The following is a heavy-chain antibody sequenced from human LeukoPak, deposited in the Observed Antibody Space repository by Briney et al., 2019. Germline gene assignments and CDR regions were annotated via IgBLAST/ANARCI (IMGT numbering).Heavy chain of an antibody. CDR2: ISAYNGNT. D-gene: IGHD2-2*02. V-gene: IGHV1-18*01. CDR1: GYTFTSYG. Sequence: ASVKVSCKASGYTFTSYGISWVRQAPGQGLEWMGWISAYNGNTNYAQKLQGRVTMTTDTSTSTAYMELRSLRSDDTAVYYCARAPLPRKIYQLLYLEYFQHWGQGTLVTVSS. J-gene: IGHJ1*01. CDR3: ARAPLPRKIYQLLYLEYFQH.